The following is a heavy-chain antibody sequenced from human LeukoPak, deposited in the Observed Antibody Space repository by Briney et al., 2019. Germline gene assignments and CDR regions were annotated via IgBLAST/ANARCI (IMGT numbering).Heavy chain of an antibody. J-gene: IGHJ4*02. V-gene: IGHV4-34*01. Sequence: SETLSLTCAVYGGSFSGYYWSWIRQPPGKGLERIGEINHSGSTNYNPSLKSRVTISVDTSKNQFSLKLSSVTAADTAVYYCASIIPSGYRIDYWGQGTLVTVSS. CDR3: ASIIPSGYRIDY. CDR2: INHSGST. CDR1: GGSFSGYY. D-gene: IGHD3-22*01.